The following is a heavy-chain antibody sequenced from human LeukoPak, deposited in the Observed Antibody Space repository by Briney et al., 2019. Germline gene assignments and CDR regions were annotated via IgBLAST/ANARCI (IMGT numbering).Heavy chain of an antibody. CDR1: GGSVSSYY. CDR2: IHNSGRT. D-gene: IGHD1-14*01. J-gene: IGHJ4*02. Sequence: PSETLSLTCSVSGGSVSSYYWSWIRQSPGKGLEWIGYIHNSGRTNYNPSLKSRVTGFVDTSKNQVSLRLSSVTAAGTAVYYCARHGTISSESYFDYWGQGALVTVSS. V-gene: IGHV4-59*08. CDR3: ARHGTISSESYFDY.